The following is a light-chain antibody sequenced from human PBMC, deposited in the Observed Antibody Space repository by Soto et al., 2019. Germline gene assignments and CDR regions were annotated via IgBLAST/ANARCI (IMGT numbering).Light chain of an antibody. CDR3: GADHGSGSNFVL. J-gene: IGLJ2*01. V-gene: IGLV9-49*01. Sequence: QSALTQPPSASASLGASVTLTCTLSSGYSNFKVDWYQQRPGKGPRFVMRVGTGGIVGSKGDGIPDRFSVLGSGLNRYLTIKNIQEEDESDYHCGADHGSGSNFVLFGGGTKLTVL. CDR1: SGYSNFK. CDR2: VGTGGIVG.